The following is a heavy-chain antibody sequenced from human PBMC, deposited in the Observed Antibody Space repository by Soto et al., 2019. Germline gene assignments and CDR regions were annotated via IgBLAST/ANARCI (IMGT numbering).Heavy chain of an antibody. Sequence: EVQLLESGGGLVQPGGSLRLSCAASGFTFSSYAMSWVRQAPGKGLEWVSAISGSGGSTYYADSVKGRFTISRDNSKNTLYLQMNSLRAEDTAVYYCASFLSTDERGSSSWPRSDYYYMDVWGKGTTVTVSS. CDR2: ISGSGGST. CDR3: ASFLSTDERGSSSWPRSDYYYMDV. V-gene: IGHV3-23*01. J-gene: IGHJ6*03. D-gene: IGHD6-13*01. CDR1: GFTFSSYA.